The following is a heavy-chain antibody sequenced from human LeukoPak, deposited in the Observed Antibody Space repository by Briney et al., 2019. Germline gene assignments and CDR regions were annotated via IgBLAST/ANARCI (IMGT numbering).Heavy chain of an antibody. V-gene: IGHV3-23*01. Sequence: QPGGSLRLSCAASGFTFNTYAMTWVRQAPGKGLEWVASIRGSGGSTYYADSVKGRFTISRDNSMNTLFLQMNSLRAEDTAVYYCAKDRYDRIPKEIDYWGQGTLVTVSS. CDR3: AKDRYDRIPKEIDY. J-gene: IGHJ4*02. CDR2: IRGSGGST. D-gene: IGHD3-9*01. CDR1: GFTFNTYA.